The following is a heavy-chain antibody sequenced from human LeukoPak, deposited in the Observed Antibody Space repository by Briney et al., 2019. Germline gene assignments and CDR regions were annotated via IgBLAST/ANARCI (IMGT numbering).Heavy chain of an antibody. D-gene: IGHD1-26*01. CDR1: GGSFSGYY. J-gene: IGHJ4*02. V-gene: IGHV4-34*01. Sequence: SETLSLTCAVYGGSFSGYYWSWIRQPPGKGLEWIGEINHSGSTNYNPSLKSRVTISVDTSKNQFSLKLISVAAADTAVYYCARAPEGGSSWPGPDRIDYWGQGTLVTVSS. CDR3: ARAPEGGSSWPGPDRIDY. CDR2: INHSGST.